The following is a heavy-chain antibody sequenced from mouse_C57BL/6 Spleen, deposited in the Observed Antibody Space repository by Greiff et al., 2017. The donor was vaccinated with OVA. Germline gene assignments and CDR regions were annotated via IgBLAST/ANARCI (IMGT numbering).Heavy chain of an antibody. CDR1: GYTFTSYW. J-gene: IGHJ3*01. CDR2: IYPSDSET. Sequence: QVQLKQPGAELVRPGSSVKLSCKASGYTFTSYWMDWVKQRPGQGLEWIGNIYPSDSETHYNQKFKDKATLTVDKSSSTAYMQLSSLTSEDSAVYYCARSELGRGFAYWGQGTLVTVSA. V-gene: IGHV1-61*01. CDR3: ARSELGRGFAY. D-gene: IGHD4-1*01.